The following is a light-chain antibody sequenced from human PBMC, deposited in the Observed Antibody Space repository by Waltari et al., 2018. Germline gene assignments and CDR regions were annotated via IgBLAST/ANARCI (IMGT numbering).Light chain of an antibody. CDR3: QQYLSLPYT. CDR2: AAS. V-gene: IGKV1-33*01. Sequence: DIQMTQSPSSLSASVGDKVTITCQASQDIGNYLNWYQQKPWKAPNLLIHAASKLEGGVPSRFSGRGSGTHFSFTISSLQPGDFATYYYQQYLSLPYTFGQGTILDI. CDR1: QDIGNY. J-gene: IGKJ2*01.